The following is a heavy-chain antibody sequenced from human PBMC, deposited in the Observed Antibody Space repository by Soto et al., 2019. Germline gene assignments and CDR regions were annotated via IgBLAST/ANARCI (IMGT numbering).Heavy chain of an antibody. D-gene: IGHD5-18*01. CDR1: GYTFTGYY. CDR2: INPKSGGT. J-gene: IGHJ6*02. V-gene: IGHV1-2*04. Sequence: GASVKVSCKASGYTFTGYYMHWVRQAPGQGLEWMGWINPKSGGTNYAQKFQGWVTMTRDTSISTAYMELSRLRSDDTAVYYCARDSRYVDTAMVISQSYGMDVWGQGTTVTVSS. CDR3: ARDSRYVDTAMVISQSYGMDV.